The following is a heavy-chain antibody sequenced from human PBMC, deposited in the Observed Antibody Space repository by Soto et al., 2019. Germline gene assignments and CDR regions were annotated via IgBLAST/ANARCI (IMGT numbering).Heavy chain of an antibody. J-gene: IGHJ4*02. Sequence: QVQLVESGGGVVQPGRSLRLSCAASGFTFSSYAMHWVRQAPGKGLEWVAVISYDGSNKYYADSVKGRFTISRDNSKNPLYLQMNGLRAEDTAVYYCARGSRAGGYSYGGVDYWGQGTLVTVSS. CDR1: GFTFSSYA. V-gene: IGHV3-30-3*01. D-gene: IGHD5-18*01. CDR3: ARGSRAGGYSYGGVDY. CDR2: ISYDGSNK.